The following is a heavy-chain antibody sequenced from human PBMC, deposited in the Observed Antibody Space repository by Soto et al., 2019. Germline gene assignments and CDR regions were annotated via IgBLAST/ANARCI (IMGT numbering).Heavy chain of an antibody. Sequence: QVQLVQSGAEVKKPGSSVKVSCKASGGTFSSYAISWVRQAPGQGLQWMGGIISIFGTAGYAQKFQGRVTITADESTSTAYMELSSLRSEDTAVYYCASHSGSSPEGRYYYGMDVWGQGTTVTVSS. CDR1: GGTFSSYA. CDR3: ASHSGSSPEGRYYYGMDV. V-gene: IGHV1-69*12. D-gene: IGHD1-26*01. CDR2: IISIFGTA. J-gene: IGHJ6*02.